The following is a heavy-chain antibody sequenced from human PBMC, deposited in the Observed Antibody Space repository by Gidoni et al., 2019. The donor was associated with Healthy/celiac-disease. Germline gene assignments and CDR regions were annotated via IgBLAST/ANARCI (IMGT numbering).Heavy chain of an antibody. V-gene: IGHV3-72*01. CDR1: GFTFSDQY. CDR2: TRNKANSYTT. D-gene: IGHD3-22*01. CDR3: ARVEKDLYYYDSSGYYSY. Sequence: EVQLVESGGGLVQPGGSLRLSCAASGFTFSDQYMDWVRQAPGKGLEWVGRTRNKANSYTTEYAASVKGRFTISRDDSKNSLYLQMNSLKTEDTAVYYCARVEKDLYYYDSSGYYSYWGQGTLVTVSS. J-gene: IGHJ4*02.